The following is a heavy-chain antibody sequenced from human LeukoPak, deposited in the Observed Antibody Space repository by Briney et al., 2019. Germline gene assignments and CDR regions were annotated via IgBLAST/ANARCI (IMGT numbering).Heavy chain of an antibody. V-gene: IGHV5-51*01. CDR3: GRHLRVDATQSNFDY. Sequence: GESLKISCKGSGYSFSTYWIGWVRQMPGKGLEWMGIIYPGDSDTRYNPSFQGQVTISADKSISTAYLQWSSLKASDTATYYCGRHLRVDATQSNFDYWGQGTLVTVSS. CDR1: GYSFSTYW. J-gene: IGHJ4*02. CDR2: IYPGDSDT. D-gene: IGHD2-15*01.